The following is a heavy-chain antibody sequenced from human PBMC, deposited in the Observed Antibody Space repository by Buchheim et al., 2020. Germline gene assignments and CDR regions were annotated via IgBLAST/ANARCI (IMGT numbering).Heavy chain of an antibody. V-gene: IGHV3-33*01. J-gene: IGHJ6*02. Sequence: QVQLVESGGGVVQPGRSLRLSCVASEFTFSDYGMHWVRQAPGKGLEWVAFIWFDGSNTYYADSVKGRFTISRDNSKNTLFLQMNSLRAEDTAVYYCARFYGDHLDGMDVWGQGTT. CDR1: EFTFSDYG. D-gene: IGHD4-17*01. CDR3: ARFYGDHLDGMDV. CDR2: IWFDGSNT.